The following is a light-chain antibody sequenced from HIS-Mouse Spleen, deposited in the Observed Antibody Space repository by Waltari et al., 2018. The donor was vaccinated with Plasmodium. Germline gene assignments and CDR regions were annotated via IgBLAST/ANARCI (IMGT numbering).Light chain of an antibody. CDR1: QSISNY. CDR3: QQSYSTWT. Sequence: DIQMTQSPSSLSASVGDRVTITCRASQSISNYLNWYQQKPGKAPKFLIYAASTLQSGVPSRFRSCGSGTDFTLTISSLQPEDFATYYCQQSYSTWTFGQGTKVEIK. V-gene: IGKV1-39*01. J-gene: IGKJ1*01. CDR2: AAS.